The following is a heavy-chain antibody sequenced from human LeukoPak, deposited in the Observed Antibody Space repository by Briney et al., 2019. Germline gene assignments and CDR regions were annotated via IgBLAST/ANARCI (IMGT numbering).Heavy chain of an antibody. D-gene: IGHD1-26*01. CDR2: ISAYNGDT. CDR1: GYTFTSYG. J-gene: IGHJ5*02. V-gene: IGHV1-18*01. CDR3: ARSAGGSRRFDP. Sequence: GASVKVSCKASGYTFTSYGVSWVRQAPGQGLKWMGWISAYNGDTSYAQKFQGRVTMTTDTSTSTAYMDLRSLRSDDTAMHYCARSAGGSRRFDPWGQGTLVTVSS.